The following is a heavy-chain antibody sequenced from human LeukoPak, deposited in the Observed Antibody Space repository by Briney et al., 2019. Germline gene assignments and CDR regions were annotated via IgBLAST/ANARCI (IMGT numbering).Heavy chain of an antibody. CDR3: VKDRPCETCMPMDA. CDR1: GFTVSSKY. CDR2: LGRSGENR. J-gene: IGHJ6*02. D-gene: IGHD2-2*01. V-gene: IGHV3-23*01. Sequence: GGSLRLSCVVSGFTVSSKYMSWVRQAPGKGLEWVSGLGRSGENRYYATSVRGRFSISRDNSKDTVYLQMNSLRAEDTAIYYCVKDRPCETCMPMDAWGQGTTVTVSS.